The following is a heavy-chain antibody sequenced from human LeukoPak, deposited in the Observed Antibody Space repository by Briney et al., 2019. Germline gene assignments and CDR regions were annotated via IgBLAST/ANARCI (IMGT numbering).Heavy chain of an antibody. Sequence: ASVKVSCKASGYTFTSYDINWVRQATGQGLEWMGWMNPDSGNTGYAQRFQGRITLTRDTYINPAYMELSSLRSEDTAVYYCARNVPRTGDFYYWGQGTLVTVSS. J-gene: IGHJ4*02. V-gene: IGHV1-8*01. CDR3: ARNVPRTGDFYY. D-gene: IGHD7-27*01. CDR2: MNPDSGNT. CDR1: GYTFTSYD.